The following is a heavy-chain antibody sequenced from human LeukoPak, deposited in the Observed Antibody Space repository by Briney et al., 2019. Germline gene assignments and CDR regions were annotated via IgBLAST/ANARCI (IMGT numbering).Heavy chain of an antibody. CDR3: ATYDYVWGSYVGN. D-gene: IGHD3-16*01. Sequence: PSETLSLTCTVSGGSISSYYWSWIRQPPGKGLEWIGHIYYSGSTNYNPSLKSRVTISVDTSKNQFSLKLSSVTAADTAVYYCATYDYVWGSYVGNWGQGALVTVSS. V-gene: IGHV4-59*01. J-gene: IGHJ4*02. CDR2: IYYSGST. CDR1: GGSISSYY.